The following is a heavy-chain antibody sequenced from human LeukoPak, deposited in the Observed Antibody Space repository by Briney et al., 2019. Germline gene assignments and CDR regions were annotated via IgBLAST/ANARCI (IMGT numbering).Heavy chain of an antibody. Sequence: PGGSLRLSCAASGFTFTTYAMNWVRQAPGKGLEWASGIVGSGGSTYYADSVKGRFTISRDNTKNTLYLQMSSLRVEDTAIYYCARAPSGGYDYWGQGTLVTVSS. CDR3: ARAPSGGYDY. J-gene: IGHJ4*02. CDR2: IVGSGGST. CDR1: GFTFTTYA. V-gene: IGHV3-23*01. D-gene: IGHD1-26*01.